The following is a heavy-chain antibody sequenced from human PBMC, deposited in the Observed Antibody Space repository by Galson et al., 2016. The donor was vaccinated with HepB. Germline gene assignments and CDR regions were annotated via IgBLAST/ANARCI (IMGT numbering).Heavy chain of an antibody. D-gene: IGHD1-26*01. J-gene: IGHJ4*02. CDR3: AREWELGGYFDY. V-gene: IGHV3-30-3*01. CDR1: EFTFNNCP. CDR2: LSHDGVTK. Sequence: SLRLSCAASEFTFNNCPLHWVRQAPGKGLEWEAVLSHDGVTKFYADSVRARFTISRDKSKTTVYLQMDGLSAEDTAVYYCAREWELGGYFDYWGQGTLVTVPS.